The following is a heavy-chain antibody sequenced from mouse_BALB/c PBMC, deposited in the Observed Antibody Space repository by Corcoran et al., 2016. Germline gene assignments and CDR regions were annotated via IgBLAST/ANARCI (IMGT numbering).Heavy chain of an antibody. CDR3: ARDSSGYDFDY. CDR1: GFNIKDTY. J-gene: IGHJ2*01. V-gene: IGHV14-3*02. Sequence: EVQLQQSGAELVKPGASVKLSCTASGFNIKDTYMHWVKQRPEQGLEWIGRIDPANGNTKYDPKFQGKATITADKSSNTAYLQLSSLTSEDTAVYYCARDSSGYDFDYWGQGTTLTVSS. CDR2: IDPANGNT. D-gene: IGHD3-2*01.